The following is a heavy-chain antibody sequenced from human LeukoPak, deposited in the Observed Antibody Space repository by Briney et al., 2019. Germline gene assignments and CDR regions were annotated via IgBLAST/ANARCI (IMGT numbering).Heavy chain of an antibody. CDR2: ISGSGGST. D-gene: IGHD6-19*01. Sequence: GGSLRLSCTVSGFTVSSNSMSWVRQAPGKGLEWVSAISGSGGSTYYADSVKGRFTISRDHSKKTLCLQMNSLRAEDTAVYYCAKDRSTPEYSSGWSDYWGQGTLVTVSS. CDR1: GFTVSSNS. J-gene: IGHJ4*02. CDR3: AKDRSTPEYSSGWSDY. V-gene: IGHV3-23*01.